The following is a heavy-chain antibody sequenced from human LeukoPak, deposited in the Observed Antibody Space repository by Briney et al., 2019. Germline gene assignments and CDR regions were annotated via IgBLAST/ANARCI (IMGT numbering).Heavy chain of an antibody. CDR2: IYYSGST. CDR1: GGSISSGDYY. J-gene: IGHJ4*02. V-gene: IGHV4-30-4*01. D-gene: IGHD6-13*01. CDR3: ARDPREPQSIAAAPCYYFDY. Sequence: SETLSLTCTVSGGSISSGDYYWSWIRQPPGKGLEWIGYIYYSGSTYYSLSLKSRVTISVDTSKNQFSLKLSSVTAADTAVYYCARDPREPQSIAAAPCYYFDYWGQGTLVTVSS.